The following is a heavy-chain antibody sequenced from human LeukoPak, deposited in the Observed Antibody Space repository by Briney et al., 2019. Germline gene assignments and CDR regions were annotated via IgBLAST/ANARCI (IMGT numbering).Heavy chain of an antibody. Sequence: SVKVSCKASGGTSSSYAISWVRQAPGQGLEWMGGIIPIFGTANYAQKFQGRVTIPADESTSKAYMELSSLRSEDTAVYYCTSHRGNSGWYFDLWGRGTLVTVSS. D-gene: IGHD4-23*01. CDR2: IIPIFGTA. CDR3: TSHRGNSGWYFDL. J-gene: IGHJ2*01. CDR1: GGTSSSYA. V-gene: IGHV1-69*01.